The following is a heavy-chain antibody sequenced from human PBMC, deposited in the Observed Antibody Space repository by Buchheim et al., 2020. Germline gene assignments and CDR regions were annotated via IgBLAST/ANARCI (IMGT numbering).Heavy chain of an antibody. D-gene: IGHD3-3*01. V-gene: IGHV4-59*01. CDR2: IYYSGST. CDR1: GGSISSYY. Sequence: QVQLQESGPGLVKPSETLSLTCTVSGGSISSYYWSWIRQPPGKGLEWIGYIYYSGSTNYNPSLKSRVTISVETSKNQFSLKLSSVTAADTAVYYCARIAWYDFWSGYYGTFDYWGQGTL. J-gene: IGHJ4*02. CDR3: ARIAWYDFWSGYYGTFDY.